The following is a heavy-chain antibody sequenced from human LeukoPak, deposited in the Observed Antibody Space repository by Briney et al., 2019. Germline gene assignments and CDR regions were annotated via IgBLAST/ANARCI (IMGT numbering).Heavy chain of an antibody. J-gene: IGHJ4*02. D-gene: IGHD6-13*01. CDR2: ISSSGSTI. CDR1: GFTFSDYY. Sequence: GGSLRLSCAASGFTFSDYYMSWIRQAPGKGLEWVSYISSSGSTIYYADSVKGRFTISGDNAKNSLYLQMNSLRAEDTAVYYCARDRPYSSSWQLYFDYWGQGTLVTVSS. V-gene: IGHV3-11*01. CDR3: ARDRPYSSSWQLYFDY.